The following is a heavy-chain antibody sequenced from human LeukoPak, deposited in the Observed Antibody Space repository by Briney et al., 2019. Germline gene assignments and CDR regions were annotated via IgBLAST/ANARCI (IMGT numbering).Heavy chain of an antibody. J-gene: IGHJ5*02. CDR3: ARRGSGYDYGGNWFDP. CDR2: ISAYNGNT. V-gene: IGHV1-18*01. D-gene: IGHD5-12*01. CDR1: GYTFTSYG. Sequence: ASVKVSCKASGYTFTSYGISWVRQAPGQGLEWMGWISAYNGNTNYAQKFQGRVTMTRNTSISTAYMELSSLRSEDTAVYYCARRGSGYDYGGNWFDPWGQGTLVTVSS.